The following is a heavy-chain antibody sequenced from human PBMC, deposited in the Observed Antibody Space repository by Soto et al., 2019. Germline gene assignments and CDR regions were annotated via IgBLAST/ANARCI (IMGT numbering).Heavy chain of an antibody. Sequence: EVQLVESGGGLVQPGGSLRLSCAASGFMFSSHWMHWVRQAPGKGLVWVSRISADGSNTNYADSVKGRFTISRDNARNTLFLQMYSLTAEDTAVYYCARRSDAYNWADYWGQGTLVTVSS. CDR1: GFMFSSHW. CDR2: ISADGSNT. J-gene: IGHJ4*02. D-gene: IGHD1-1*01. V-gene: IGHV3-74*01. CDR3: ARRSDAYNWADY.